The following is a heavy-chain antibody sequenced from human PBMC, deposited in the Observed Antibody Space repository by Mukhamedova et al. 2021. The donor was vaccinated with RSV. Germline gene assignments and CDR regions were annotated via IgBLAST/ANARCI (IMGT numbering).Heavy chain of an antibody. V-gene: IGHV1-46*01. CDR2: IDPSGGST. Sequence: GQGLEWMGIIDPSGGSTTYAQKFQGRVTMTRDTSTSTVYMELSSLRSEDTAVYYCARVGSGYFDYWGQGTLVAVSS. D-gene: IGHD3-22*01. CDR3: ARVGSGYFDY. J-gene: IGHJ4*02.